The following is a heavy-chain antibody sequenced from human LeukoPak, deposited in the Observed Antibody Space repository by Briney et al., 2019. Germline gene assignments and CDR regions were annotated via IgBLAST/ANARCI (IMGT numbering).Heavy chain of an antibody. D-gene: IGHD5-12*01. CDR3: AKSTSYLIVATVGFDY. J-gene: IGHJ4*02. V-gene: IGHV3-9*01. CDR2: ISWNSGSI. CDR1: GFTFDDYA. Sequence: PGGSLRLSCAASGFTFDDYAMHWVRQAPGKGLEWVPGISWNSGSIGYADSVKGRFTISRDNAKNSLYLQMNSLRAEDTALYYCAKSTSYLIVATVGFDYWGQGTLVTVSS.